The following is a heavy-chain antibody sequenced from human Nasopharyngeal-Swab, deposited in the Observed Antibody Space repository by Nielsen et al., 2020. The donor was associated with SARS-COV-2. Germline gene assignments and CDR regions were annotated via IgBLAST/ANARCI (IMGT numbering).Heavy chain of an antibody. CDR1: GFTFSSYG. J-gene: IGHJ3*01. V-gene: IGHV3-30*03. D-gene: IGHD3-3*01. CDR3: AIGGGYDFWAVFEA. Sequence: GESLKISCAASGFTFSSYGMHWVRQAPGKGLEWVAVISYDGSNKYYADSVKGRFTISRDNSKKTLYLQMNSLRAEDTAVYYCAIGGGYDFWAVFEAWGQGRMVTVSS. CDR2: ISYDGSNK.